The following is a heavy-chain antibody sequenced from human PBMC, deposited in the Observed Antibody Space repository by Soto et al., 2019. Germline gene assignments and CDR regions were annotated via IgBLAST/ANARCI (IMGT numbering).Heavy chain of an antibody. CDR3: AKDPNGDYVGAFDD. CDR1: GFAFSNYA. Sequence: EVQLLESGGDLVQPGGSLRLSFAASGFAFSNYAVTWVRQAQGKGLEWVSSISGSGNIIYYADSVKGRFIISRDNSKNTLYMQMNSLRAEDTAVYYCAKDPNGDYVGAFDDWGQGTLVTLSS. V-gene: IGHV3-23*01. CDR2: ISGSGNII. J-gene: IGHJ4*02. D-gene: IGHD4-17*01.